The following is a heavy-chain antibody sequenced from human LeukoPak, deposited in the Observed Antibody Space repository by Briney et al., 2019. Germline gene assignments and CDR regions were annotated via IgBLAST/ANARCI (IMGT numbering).Heavy chain of an antibody. V-gene: IGHV4-4*07. Sequence: SETLSLTCTVSGGSISSYYWSRIRQPAGKGLEWIGRIYTSGSTNYNPSLKSRVTMSVDTSKNQFSLKLSSVTAADTAVYYCARDEGSSWSNWFDPWGQGTLVTVSS. D-gene: IGHD6-13*01. CDR1: GGSISSYY. J-gene: IGHJ5*02. CDR3: ARDEGSSWSNWFDP. CDR2: IYTSGST.